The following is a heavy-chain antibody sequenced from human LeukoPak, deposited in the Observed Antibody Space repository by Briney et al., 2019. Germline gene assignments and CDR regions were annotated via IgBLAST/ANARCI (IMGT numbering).Heavy chain of an antibody. J-gene: IGHJ3*02. V-gene: IGHV3-11*01. CDR2: ISSSGSDI. D-gene: IGHD4-23*01. Sequence: GGSLRLSCVASGFTFSGYYMGWIRQAPGKGLEWISYISSSGSDIYYTGSMKGRFTISRDNAKNSLFLQMNSLRADDTALYYCARGFYGGNPLDAFDIWGQGTMVTVSS. CDR1: GFTFSGYY. CDR3: ARGFYGGNPLDAFDI.